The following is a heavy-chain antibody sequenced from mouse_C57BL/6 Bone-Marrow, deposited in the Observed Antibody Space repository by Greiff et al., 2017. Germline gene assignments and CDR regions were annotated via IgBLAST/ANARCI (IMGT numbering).Heavy chain of an antibody. CDR1: GFTFSSYG. Sequence: EVKVVESGGDLVKPGGSLKLSCAASGFTFSSYGMSWVRQTPDKRLEWVATISSGGSYTYYPDSVKGRFTISRDNAKNTLYLQMSSLKSEDTAMYYCARQGSTMNNSAWFAYWGQGTLVTVSA. J-gene: IGHJ3*01. CDR2: ISSGGSYT. CDR3: ARQGSTMNNSAWFAY. D-gene: IGHD2-4*01. V-gene: IGHV5-6*01.